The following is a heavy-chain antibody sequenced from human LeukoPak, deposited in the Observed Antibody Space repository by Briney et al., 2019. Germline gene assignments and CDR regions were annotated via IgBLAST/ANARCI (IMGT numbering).Heavy chain of an antibody. D-gene: IGHD3-3*01. J-gene: IGHJ4*02. V-gene: IGHV1-18*01. CDR1: VYTFSSYG. CDR2: ISAYNGNP. Sequence: TSVKLSCKATVYTFSSYGINWVRKPPRHGLEWMGWISAYNGNPNYAQNLHGKVTMTTDASTCTDYMELRRLRSHATAMYCGARWGEFWSGCSQTHFDYWGQGTLVTVSS. CDR3: ARWGEFWSGCSQTHFDY.